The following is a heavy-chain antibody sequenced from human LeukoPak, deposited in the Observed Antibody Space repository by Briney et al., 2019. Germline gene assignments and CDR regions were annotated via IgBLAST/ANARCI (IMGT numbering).Heavy chain of an antibody. Sequence: GASVKVSCKASGGTFSSYAISWVRQAPGQGLEWMGRIIPILGIANYAQKFQGRVTITADKSTSTAYMELSSLRSEDTAVYYCAREEWEYYDSSGCYWVDYWGQGTLVTVSS. CDR2: IIPILGIA. V-gene: IGHV1-69*04. CDR1: GGTFSSYA. CDR3: AREEWEYYDSSGCYWVDY. D-gene: IGHD3-22*01. J-gene: IGHJ4*02.